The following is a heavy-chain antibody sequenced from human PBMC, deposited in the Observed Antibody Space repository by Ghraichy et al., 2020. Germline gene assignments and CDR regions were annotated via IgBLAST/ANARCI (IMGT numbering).Heavy chain of an antibody. CDR2: ISSNGGST. CDR1: GFTFSSYA. D-gene: IGHD5-24*01. CDR3: VKDSEGRDGYNSLTAYFDY. J-gene: IGHJ4*02. Sequence: GGSLRLSCSASGFTFSSYAMQWVRQAPGKGLEYVSAISSNGGSTYYADSVKGRFTISRDNSKNTLYLQMSRLRAEDTAVYYCVKDSEGRDGYNSLTAYFDYWGQGTLVTVSS. V-gene: IGHV3-64D*09.